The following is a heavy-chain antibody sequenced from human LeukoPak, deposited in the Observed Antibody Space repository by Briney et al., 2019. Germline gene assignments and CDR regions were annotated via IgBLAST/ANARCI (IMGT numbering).Heavy chain of an antibody. CDR3: ARERGRGRDSPWFDY. J-gene: IGHJ4*02. CDR2: IKQDGSEK. CDR1: GFTFSSFW. Sequence: GGSLRLSCAASGFTFSSFWMSWVRQAPGKGLEWVANIKQDGSEKNYVDSVKGRFTISRDNTKNSLYLQMNSLGAEDTAVYYCARERGRGRDSPWFDYWGQGTLVTVSS. V-gene: IGHV3-7*01. D-gene: IGHD1-26*01.